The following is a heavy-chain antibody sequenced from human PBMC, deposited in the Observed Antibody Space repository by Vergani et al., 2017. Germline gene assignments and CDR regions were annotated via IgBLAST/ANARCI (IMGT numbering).Heavy chain of an antibody. Sequence: QVQLVQSGAEVKKPGASVKVSCKASGYTFTSYGISWVRQAPGQGLEWMGWISAYNGNTNYAQKLQGRVTMTTDTSTSTAYMELGSLRSYDTAVYYCARDYPTVTHRGPYYDYYGMDVWGQGTTVTVSS. J-gene: IGHJ6*02. CDR1: GYTFTSYG. V-gene: IGHV1-18*01. CDR3: ARDYPTVTHRGPYYDYYGMDV. D-gene: IGHD4-17*01. CDR2: ISAYNGNT.